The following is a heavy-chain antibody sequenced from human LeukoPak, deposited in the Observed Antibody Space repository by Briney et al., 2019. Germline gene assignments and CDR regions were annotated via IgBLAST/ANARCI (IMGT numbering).Heavy chain of an antibody. Sequence: SETLSLTCTVSGDPISSYSNYKWSWIRQPPGKGLEWIGYIYYSGSTNYNPSLKSRVTISVDTSKNQFSLKLSSVTAADTAVYYCARRKGSSPYYFDYWGQGTLVTVSS. CDR2: IYYSGST. CDR3: ARRKGSSPYYFDY. CDR1: GDPISSYSNYK. D-gene: IGHD6-6*01. V-gene: IGHV4-61*01. J-gene: IGHJ4*02.